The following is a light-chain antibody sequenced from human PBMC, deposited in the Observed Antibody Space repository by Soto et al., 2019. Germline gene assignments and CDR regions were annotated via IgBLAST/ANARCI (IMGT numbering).Light chain of an antibody. V-gene: IGLV1-51*01. Sequence: QSVLTQPPSVSAAPGKKVTISCSGSNPNIGNNYVSWYRQAPGTAPQLLIYENSKRLSGVPDRFSGSKSGTSATLAITGLQTGDEADYYCGTWDSSLIAGVFGGGTKLTVL. CDR2: ENS. J-gene: IGLJ3*02. CDR3: GTWDSSLIAGV. CDR1: NPNIGNNY.